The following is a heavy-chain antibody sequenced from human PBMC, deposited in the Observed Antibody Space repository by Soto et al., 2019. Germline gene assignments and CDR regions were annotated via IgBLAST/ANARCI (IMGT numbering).Heavy chain of an antibody. Sequence: GESLKISCKGSGYSFTSYWIGWVRQMPGKGLEWMGIIYPGDSDTRYSPSFQGQVTISADKSISTAYLPWSSLKASDTAMYYCATSPRAAAGRWGYYYYGMDVWGQGTTVTVSS. J-gene: IGHJ6*02. V-gene: IGHV5-51*01. CDR2: IYPGDSDT. D-gene: IGHD6-13*01. CDR1: GYSFTSYW. CDR3: ATSPRAAAGRWGYYYYGMDV.